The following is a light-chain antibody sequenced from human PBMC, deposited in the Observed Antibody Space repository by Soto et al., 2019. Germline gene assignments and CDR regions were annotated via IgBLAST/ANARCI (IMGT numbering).Light chain of an antibody. Sequence: QSVLTQPPSVSEAPRQRVTISCSGGSSNIGNNAVSWYQQLPGKAPKLLIYSDDLLPSGVSDRFSGSKSGTSASLAISGLQAEDEAEYYCAAWDDSLKGVVFGGGTKVTVL. J-gene: IGLJ2*01. V-gene: IGLV1-36*01. CDR3: AAWDDSLKGVV. CDR1: SSNIGNNA. CDR2: SDD.